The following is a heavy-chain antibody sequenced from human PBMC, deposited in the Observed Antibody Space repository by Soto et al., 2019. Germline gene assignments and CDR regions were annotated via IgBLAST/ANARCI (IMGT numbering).Heavy chain of an antibody. V-gene: IGHV1-58*02. J-gene: IGHJ6*02. Sequence: SVKVSCKASGFDFGSFGIQFLRQTRGRGLEWIGWIVVASGRTTYARQFQGRVAFSRDMSSTTAYMDLYDLKSDDTAVYFCSADHPHTAIGWPVWGQGTTVTVSS. CDR1: GFDFGSFG. CDR2: IVVASGRT. CDR3: SADHPHTAIGWPV.